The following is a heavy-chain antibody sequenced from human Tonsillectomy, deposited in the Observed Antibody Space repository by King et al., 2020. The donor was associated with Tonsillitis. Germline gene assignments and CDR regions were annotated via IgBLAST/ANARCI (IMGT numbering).Heavy chain of an antibody. J-gene: IGHJ4*02. V-gene: IGHV4-31*03. CDR3: ARGMYYYNSRTYYGPFDY. CDR1: GGSISSGGYY. D-gene: IGHD3-10*01. Sequence: VQLQESGPGLVKPSQTLSLTCTVSGGSISSGGYYWSWIRQHPGKGLEWIGYIYYSGSTYYNPSLKSRVSILLDTSENQFSLKLDSVTAADTAVYYCARGMYYYNSRTYYGPFDYWGQGTLVTVSS. CDR2: IYYSGST.